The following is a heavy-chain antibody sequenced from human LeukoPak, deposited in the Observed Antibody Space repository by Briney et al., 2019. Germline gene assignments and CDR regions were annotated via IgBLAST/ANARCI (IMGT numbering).Heavy chain of an antibody. V-gene: IGHV4-30-2*01. D-gene: IGHD2-2*01. CDR2: IYHSGST. Sequence: SETLSLTCTVSGGSISSGGYYWSWIRQPPGKGLEWIGYIYHSGSTYYNPSLKSRVTISVDRSKNQFSLKLSSVTAADTAVYYCARTNWGYCSSTSCYFDYWGQGTLVTVSS. J-gene: IGHJ4*02. CDR3: ARTNWGYCSSTSCYFDY. CDR1: GGSISSGGYY.